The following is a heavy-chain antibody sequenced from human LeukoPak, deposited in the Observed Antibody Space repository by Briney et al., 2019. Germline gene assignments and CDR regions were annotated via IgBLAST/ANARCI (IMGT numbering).Heavy chain of an antibody. CDR1: GYTFTSYD. J-gene: IGHJ3*02. CDR2: MNPNSGNT. D-gene: IGHD3-9*01. Sequence: APVKVSCKASGYTFTSYDINWVRQATGQGLEWMGWMNPNSGNTGYAQKFQGRVTMTRNTSISTAYMELSSLRSEDTAVYYCARGFYDILTGYWVDAFDIWGQGTMVTVSS. CDR3: ARGFYDILTGYWVDAFDI. V-gene: IGHV1-8*01.